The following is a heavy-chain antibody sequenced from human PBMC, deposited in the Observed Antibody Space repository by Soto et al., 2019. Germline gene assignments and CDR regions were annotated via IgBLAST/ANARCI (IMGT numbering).Heavy chain of an antibody. V-gene: IGHV3-30*18. CDR2: ISYDGSNK. Sequence: GGSLRRSCAASGFTFSNYVMHGVRQAPGKGLEWVAVISYDGSNKYYADSVKGRFTVSRDNSKNTLYLQMNSLRAEDTAVYYCAKGYYDTSGYLYYWGQGTLVTVSS. CDR3: AKGYYDTSGYLYY. CDR1: GFTFSNYV. D-gene: IGHD3-22*01. J-gene: IGHJ4*02.